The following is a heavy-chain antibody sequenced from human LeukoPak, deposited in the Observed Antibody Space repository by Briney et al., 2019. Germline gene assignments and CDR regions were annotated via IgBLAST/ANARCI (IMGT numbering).Heavy chain of an antibody. CDR1: GFTLSSSW. Sequence: EGCLRLSCAASGFTLSSSWLHWVRQARGKGLVWVSRINEDGSTTNYADSVKGRSTIFRDNAKNTLYLQMNSLRAEDTAVYYCVRDLGGRSGHWGQGTLVTVSS. V-gene: IGHV3-74*01. CDR2: INEDGSTT. D-gene: IGHD1-26*01. J-gene: IGHJ4*02. CDR3: VRDLGGRSGH.